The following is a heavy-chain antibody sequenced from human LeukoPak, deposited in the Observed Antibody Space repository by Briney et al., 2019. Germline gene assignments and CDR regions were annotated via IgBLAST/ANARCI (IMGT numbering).Heavy chain of an antibody. CDR1: GYTFTGYY. D-gene: IGHD3-3*01. CDR2: TNPNSGGT. V-gene: IGHV1-2*06. CDR3: ARGGLGTIFGAGYNWLDP. J-gene: IGHJ5*02. Sequence: ASVTVSCKASGYTFTGYYMHWVRQAPGQGLEWVGRTNPNSGGTNYAQKFQGRVTMTRDTSISTAYMELSRLRSDDTAVYYCARGGLGTIFGAGYNWLDPWGQGTLVTVSS.